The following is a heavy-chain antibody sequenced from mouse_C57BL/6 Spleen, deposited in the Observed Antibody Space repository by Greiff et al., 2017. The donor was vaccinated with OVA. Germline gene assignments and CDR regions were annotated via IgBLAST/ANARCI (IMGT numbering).Heavy chain of an antibody. CDR1: GYTFTDYE. CDR3: TRSDDY. CDR2: IDPETGGT. Sequence: QQSGAELVRPGASVTLSCKASGYTFTDYEMHWVKQTPVHGLEWIGAIDPETGGTAYNQKFKGKAILTAVKSSSTAYMELRSLTSEDSAVYYCTRSDDYWGQGTTLTVSS. J-gene: IGHJ2*01. V-gene: IGHV1-15*01.